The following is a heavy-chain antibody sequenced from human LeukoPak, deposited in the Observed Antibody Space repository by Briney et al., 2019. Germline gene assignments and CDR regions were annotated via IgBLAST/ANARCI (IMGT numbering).Heavy chain of an antibody. Sequence: GASVKVSCKASGYTFTSYYMHWVRPAPGQGLEWMGIINPSGGSTGYAQKFQGRVTMTRDTSTSTAYMELRSLRSDDTAVYYCARDDSSSPDYFDYWGQGTLVTVSS. J-gene: IGHJ4*02. V-gene: IGHV1-46*01. CDR1: GYTFTSYY. CDR2: INPSGGST. D-gene: IGHD6-13*01. CDR3: ARDDSSSPDYFDY.